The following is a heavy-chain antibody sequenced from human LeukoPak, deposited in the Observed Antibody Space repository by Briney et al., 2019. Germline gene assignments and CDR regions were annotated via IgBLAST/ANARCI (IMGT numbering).Heavy chain of an antibody. CDR1: GFTFSSYW. CDR3: AKDHPRTYYGILTGYYSFDY. D-gene: IGHD3-9*01. V-gene: IGHV3-74*01. Sequence: GGSLRLSCAASGFTFSSYWMHWVRQAPGKGLVWVSRINSDGSSTSYADSVKGRFTISRDNSKNTLYLQMNSLRAEDTAVYYCAKDHPRTYYGILTGYYSFDYWGQGTLVTVSS. J-gene: IGHJ4*02. CDR2: INSDGSST.